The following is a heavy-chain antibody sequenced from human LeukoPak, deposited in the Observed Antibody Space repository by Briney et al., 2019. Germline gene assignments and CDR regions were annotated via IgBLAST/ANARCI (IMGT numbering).Heavy chain of an antibody. CDR1: GFTFSSYG. J-gene: IGHJ4*02. Sequence: GGSLRLSCAASGFTFSSYGTSWVRQAPGKGLEWVSAISGSGGSTYYADSVKGRFTISRDNSKNTLYLQMNSLRAEDTAVYRCAKIRDSSGWYRFDYWGQGTLVTVSS. D-gene: IGHD6-19*01. CDR2: ISGSGGST. CDR3: AKIRDSSGWYRFDY. V-gene: IGHV3-23*01.